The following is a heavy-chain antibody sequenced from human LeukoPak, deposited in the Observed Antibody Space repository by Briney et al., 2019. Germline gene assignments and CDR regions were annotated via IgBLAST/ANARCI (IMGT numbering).Heavy chain of an antibody. V-gene: IGHV3-30*02. CDR2: IRYDGSNK. CDR1: GFTFSSYG. J-gene: IGHJ4*02. Sequence: GGSLRLSCAASGFTFSSYGMHWVRQAPGKGLEWVAFIRYDGSNKYYADSVKGRFTISRDNSKNTLYLQMNSLRAEDTAVYYCAKAHWDSSSWYVGDYFDYWGQGTLVTVSS. D-gene: IGHD6-13*01. CDR3: AKAHWDSSSWYVGDYFDY.